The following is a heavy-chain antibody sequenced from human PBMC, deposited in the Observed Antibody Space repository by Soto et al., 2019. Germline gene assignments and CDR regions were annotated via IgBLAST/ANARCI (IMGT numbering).Heavy chain of an antibody. CDR2: IIPIFGTA. CDR3: ARVGATTDAYYYYGMDV. V-gene: IGHV1-69*13. D-gene: IGHD1-26*01. CDR1: GGTFSSYA. J-gene: IGHJ6*02. Sequence: SVKVSCKASGGTFSSYAISWVRQAPGQGLEWMGGIIPIFGTANYAQKFQGRVTITADESTSTAYMELSSLRSEDTAVYYCARVGATTDAYYYYGMDVWGQGTTVTAP.